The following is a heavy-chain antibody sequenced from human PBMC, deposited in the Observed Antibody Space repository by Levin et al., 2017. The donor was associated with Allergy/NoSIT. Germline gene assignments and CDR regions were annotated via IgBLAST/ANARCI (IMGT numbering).Heavy chain of an antibody. Sequence: PGGSLRLSCAASKFTFSSYAMSWVRQAPGKGLEWVSAITNGGGSTFYADSVKGRFTISRDNSKNTLFLQMNSLRAEDTAVYYCAKGRSGGIYYYGMDVWGQGTTVTVSS. D-gene: IGHD3-10*01. CDR2: ITNGGGST. V-gene: IGHV3-23*01. J-gene: IGHJ6*02. CDR1: KFTFSSYA. CDR3: AKGRSGGIYYYGMDV.